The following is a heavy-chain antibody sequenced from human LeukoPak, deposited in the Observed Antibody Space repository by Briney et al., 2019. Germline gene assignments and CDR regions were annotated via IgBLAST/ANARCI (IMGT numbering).Heavy chain of an antibody. J-gene: IGHJ4*02. V-gene: IGHV5-51*01. Sequence: GESLKISCKGSGYSFTSYWIGWVRQMPGKGLEWMGIIYPGDSDTRYSPSFQGQVTISADKSISTAYLQWSSLKASDTAMYYCARLPSYSSGWPYYFDYWGQGTLVTVSS. CDR3: ARLPSYSSGWPYYFDY. CDR1: GYSFTSYW. D-gene: IGHD6-19*01. CDR2: IYPGDSDT.